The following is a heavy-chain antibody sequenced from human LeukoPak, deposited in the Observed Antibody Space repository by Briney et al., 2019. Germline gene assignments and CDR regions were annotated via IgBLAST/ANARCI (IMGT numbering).Heavy chain of an antibody. V-gene: IGHV1-2*02. J-gene: IGHJ3*02. CDR1: GYTFTGYY. Sequence: ASVKVSCTASGYTFTGYYMHWVRQAPGQGLEWMGWINPNSGGTNYAQKFQGRVTMTRDTSISTAYMELRSLRSDDTAVYYCARDGPHDAFDIWGQGTMVTVSS. CDR2: INPNSGGT. CDR3: ARDGPHDAFDI.